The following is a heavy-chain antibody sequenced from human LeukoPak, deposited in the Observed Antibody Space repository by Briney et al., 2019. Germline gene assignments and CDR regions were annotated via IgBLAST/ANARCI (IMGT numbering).Heavy chain of an antibody. V-gene: IGHV4-38-2*01. D-gene: IGHD2-2*01. J-gene: IGHJ5*02. CDR1: GYSISSDYY. Sequence: PSETLSLTCAVSGYSISSDYYWGWIRQPPGKGLEWIGSIYHSGSTYYNPSLKSRVTISVDTSKNQFSLKLSSVTAADTAVYYCARVRRIVVVPAAKSAYWFDPWGQGTLVTVSS. CDR3: ARVRRIVVVPAAKSAYWFDP. CDR2: IYHSGST.